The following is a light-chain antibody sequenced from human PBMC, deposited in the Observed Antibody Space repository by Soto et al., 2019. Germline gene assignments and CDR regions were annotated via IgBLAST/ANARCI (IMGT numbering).Light chain of an antibody. V-gene: IGKV3-20*01. J-gene: IGKJ5*01. CDR3: QQYGSSPIT. Sequence: EIVLTESPGTLSLSRGARAILPCRASLSVRSSYLAWYQQRPGQPPRLLMDGATRATGIPDRFSGSGSGTDFTLTISSLEPEDFQVYYCQQYGSSPITFGQGTRLEIK. CDR2: GA. CDR1: LSVRSSY.